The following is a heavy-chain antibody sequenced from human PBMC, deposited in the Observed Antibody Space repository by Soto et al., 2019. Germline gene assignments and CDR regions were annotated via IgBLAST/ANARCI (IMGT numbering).Heavy chain of an antibody. CDR2: IYPTDSHT. J-gene: IGHJ4*02. V-gene: IGHV5-51*01. CDR1: GFTFTSYF. D-gene: IGHD2-8*01. CDR3: ARGVHY. Sequence: GESLKISCRTSGFTFTSYFIAWVRQTPGKGLEWMGVIYPTDSHTTYSPSFQGQVTISVDKSINTAYLQWDSPKASDTAIYYCARGVHYWGQGTLVTVSS.